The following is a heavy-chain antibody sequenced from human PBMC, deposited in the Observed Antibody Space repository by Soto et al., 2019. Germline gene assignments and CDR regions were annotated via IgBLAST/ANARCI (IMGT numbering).Heavy chain of an antibody. Sequence: QDQLVQSGAEVKKPGASVKVSCKASGYTFTSYAMHWVRQAPGQRLEWMGWINAGNGNTKYSQKFQGRVTITRDTSASTAYMELSSLRSEDTAVYYCASEYCGGDCYSAARYGMDVWGQGTTVTVSS. CDR1: GYTFTSYA. CDR2: INAGNGNT. CDR3: ASEYCGGDCYSAARYGMDV. J-gene: IGHJ6*02. D-gene: IGHD2-21*02. V-gene: IGHV1-3*01.